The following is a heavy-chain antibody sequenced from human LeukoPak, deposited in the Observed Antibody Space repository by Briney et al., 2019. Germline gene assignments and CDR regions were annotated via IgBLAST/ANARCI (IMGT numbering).Heavy chain of an antibody. CDR3: ARGGYSSSWYPRAEYFQH. CDR2: INPNSDGT. D-gene: IGHD6-13*01. Sequence: GASVKVSCKASGYTFTGYYMHWVRQAPGQGLEWMGWINPNSDGTNYAQKFQGRVTMTRDTSISTAYMELSRLRSDDTAVYYRARGGYSSSWYPRAEYFQHWGQGTLVTVSS. J-gene: IGHJ1*01. CDR1: GYTFTGYY. V-gene: IGHV1-2*02.